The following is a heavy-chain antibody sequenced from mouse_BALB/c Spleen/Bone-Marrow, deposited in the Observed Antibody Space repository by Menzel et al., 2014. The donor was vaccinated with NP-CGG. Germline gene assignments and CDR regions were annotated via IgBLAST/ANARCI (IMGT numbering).Heavy chain of an antibody. CDR2: ISSGSSTI. CDR1: GFTFSSFG. V-gene: IGHV5-17*02. Sequence: EVQLVESGGGLVQPGGFRKLSCAASGFTFSSFGMHWVRQAPEKELEWVAYISSGSSTIFYADTVKGRFTVSRDNPKNTLFLQMTSLRSEDTAMYYCTRGGNWDDFDYWGQGTTLTVSS. J-gene: IGHJ2*01. D-gene: IGHD4-1*01. CDR3: TRGGNWDDFDY.